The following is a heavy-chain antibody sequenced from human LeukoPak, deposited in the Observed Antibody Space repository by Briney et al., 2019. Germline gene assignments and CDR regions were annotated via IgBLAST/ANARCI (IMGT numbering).Heavy chain of an antibody. CDR2: IYYSGST. CDR1: GGSISSGGYY. J-gene: IGHJ5*02. D-gene: IGHD5/OR15-5a*01. CDR3: ARVSRPTGLRRNWFDP. V-gene: IGHV4-31*03. Sequence: SQTLSLTCTVSGGSISSGGYYWSWIRQHPGKGLEWIGYIYYSGSTYYNPSLKSRVTISVDTSKNQSSLRLSSVTAADTAVYYCARVSRPTGLRRNWFDPWGQGTLVTVSS.